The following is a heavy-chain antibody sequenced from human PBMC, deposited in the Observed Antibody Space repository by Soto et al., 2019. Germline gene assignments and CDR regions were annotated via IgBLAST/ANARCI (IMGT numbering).Heavy chain of an antibody. CDR1: GYSFTSHY. CDR3: ARKDYYGSGIYYFDY. J-gene: IGHJ4*02. D-gene: IGHD3-10*01. CDR2: INPVNGDT. V-gene: IGHV1-3*01. Sequence: GASVKVSCKAIGYSFTSHYMHWVRQAPGQGLEWMGWINPVNGDTRYSQRFQGRVTLTRDTSASTAYMELSSLRSEDTAVYYCARKDYYGSGIYYFDYWGQGTLVTVSS.